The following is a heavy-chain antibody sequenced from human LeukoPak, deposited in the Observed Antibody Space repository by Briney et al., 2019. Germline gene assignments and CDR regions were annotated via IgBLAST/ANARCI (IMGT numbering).Heavy chain of an antibody. D-gene: IGHD6-19*01. CDR2: ISGSGGST. CDR1: GFTVSSNY. J-gene: IGHJ6*02. CDR3: AKDTAVALESYYYYYGMDV. Sequence: GGSLRLSCAASGFTVSSNYMSWVRQAPGKGLEWVSAISGSGGSTYYADSVKGRFTISRDNSKNTLYLQMNSLRAEDTAVYYCAKDTAVALESYYYYYGMDVWGQGTTVTVSS. V-gene: IGHV3-23*01.